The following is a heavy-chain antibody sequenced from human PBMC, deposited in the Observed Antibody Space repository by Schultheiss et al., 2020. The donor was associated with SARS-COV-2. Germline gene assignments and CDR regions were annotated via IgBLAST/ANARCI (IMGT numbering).Heavy chain of an antibody. J-gene: IGHJ4*02. CDR3: ASGVSGDFDY. V-gene: IGHV3-21*01. CDR1: GFTFSSYS. CDR2: ISSSSSYI. D-gene: IGHD3-10*01. Sequence: GSLRLSCAASGFTFSSYSMNWVRQAPGKGLEWVSSISSSSSYIYYADSVKGRFTISRDNAKNSLYLQMNSLRAEDTAVYYCASGVSGDFDYWGQGTLVTVSS.